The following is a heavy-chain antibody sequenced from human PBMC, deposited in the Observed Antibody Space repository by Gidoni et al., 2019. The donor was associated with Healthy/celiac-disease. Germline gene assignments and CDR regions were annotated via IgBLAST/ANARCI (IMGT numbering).Heavy chain of an antibody. D-gene: IGHD5-12*01. CDR2: ISYDGSNK. CDR3: AKDFEGDGYNFDY. CDR1: GSAFSGYG. J-gene: IGHJ4*02. Sequence: QVQLVESGGGVVQPGGSLRLSCASSGSAFSGYGMHWVRKAPGKGLEWVAVISYDGSNKYFADSVKGRFTISRDNSKNTLYLQMDSLRAEDTAVYYCAKDFEGDGYNFDYWGQGTLVTVSS. V-gene: IGHV3-30*18.